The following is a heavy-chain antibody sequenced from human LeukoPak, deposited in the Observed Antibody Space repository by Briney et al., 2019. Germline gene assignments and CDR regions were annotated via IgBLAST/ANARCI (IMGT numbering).Heavy chain of an antibody. V-gene: IGHV3-23*01. CDR1: GFTFSSYA. J-gene: IGHJ4*02. CDR3: ARDRGGHSHYFDY. Sequence: PGGSLRLSCAASGFTFSSYAMSWVRQAPGKGLEWVSAISGSGGSTYYADSVKGRFTISRDNAKNSLYLQMNSLRAEDTAVYYCARDRGGHSHYFDYWGQGTLVTVSS. D-gene: IGHD3-16*01. CDR2: ISGSGGST.